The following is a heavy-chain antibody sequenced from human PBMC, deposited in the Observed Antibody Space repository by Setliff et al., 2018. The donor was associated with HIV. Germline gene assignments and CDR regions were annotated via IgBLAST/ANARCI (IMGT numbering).Heavy chain of an antibody. V-gene: IGHV5-51*01. CDR2: IHPGDSDT. Sequence: LGESLKISCRGFGYSFTTYWIGWVRQVPGKGLEWMGIIHPGDSDTTYSPSFQGQVTISVDKSINTAYLQWSSLKASDTAMYYCARRGISGWQSHGFDIWGQGTRVTVSS. D-gene: IGHD6-19*01. CDR1: GYSFTTYW. J-gene: IGHJ3*02. CDR3: ARRGISGWQSHGFDI.